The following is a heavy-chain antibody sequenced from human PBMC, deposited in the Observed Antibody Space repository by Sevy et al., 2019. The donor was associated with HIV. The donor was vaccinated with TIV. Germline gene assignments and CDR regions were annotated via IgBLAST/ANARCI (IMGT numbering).Heavy chain of an antibody. J-gene: IGHJ4*02. V-gene: IGHV4-59*01. D-gene: IGHD6-19*01. CDR2: IYNSGTT. CDR3: TRVLVVAGTTPPYYFDY. CDR1: GDSISSYH. Sequence: SETLSLTCTVSGDSISSYHWSWIRQPPGKGLEWIGYIYNSGTTKYNPSLKSRVTISVDTSKNQFSLRLTSVTAADKAVYYWTRVLVVAGTTPPYYFDYWGQGSLVTVSS.